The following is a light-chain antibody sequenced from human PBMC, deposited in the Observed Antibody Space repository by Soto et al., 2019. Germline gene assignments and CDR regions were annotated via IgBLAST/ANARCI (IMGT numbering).Light chain of an antibody. CDR1: SSDIGGYNY. Sequence: QSALTQPASVSGSPGQSITISCTGTSSDIGGYNYVSWYQQQPGKAPKVMIYDVNNRPSGVSNRFSGSKSGNTASLTISGLQAEDEPDYYCSSYTRSTTLIFGGGTKVTVL. J-gene: IGLJ2*01. CDR2: DVN. CDR3: SSYTRSTTLI. V-gene: IGLV2-14*01.